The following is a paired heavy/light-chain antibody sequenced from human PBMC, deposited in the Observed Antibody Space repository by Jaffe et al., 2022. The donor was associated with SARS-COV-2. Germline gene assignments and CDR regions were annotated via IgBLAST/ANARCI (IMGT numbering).Light chain of an antibody. CDR2: WAS. Sequence: DIVMTQSPDSLAVSLGERATINCKSSQSLLYSSNNKNCLAWYQQKPGQPPKLLIYWASTRESGVPDRFSGSGSGTDFTLTITSLQAEDVAVYYCQQDYSTPFTFGPGTKVDIK. V-gene: IGKV4-1*01. CDR1: QSLLYSSNNKNC. J-gene: IGKJ3*01. CDR3: QQDYSTPFT.
Heavy chain of an antibody. V-gene: IGHV1-18*01. Sequence: QVQLVQSGAEVKKPGASVKVSCKASGYTFNNYAISWVRQAPGQGLEWMGWISAYNGHTYYAQKIQDRVTMTTDKSTSTAYMELRSLRSDDTAVYYCARDRPSITMIVVARAFDIWGQGTMVTVSS. J-gene: IGHJ3*02. CDR2: ISAYNGHT. CDR1: GYTFNNYA. CDR3: ARDRPSITMIVVARAFDI. D-gene: IGHD3-22*01.